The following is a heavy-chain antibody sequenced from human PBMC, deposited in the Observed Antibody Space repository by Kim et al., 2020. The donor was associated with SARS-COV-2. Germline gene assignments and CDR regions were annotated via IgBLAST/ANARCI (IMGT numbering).Heavy chain of an antibody. J-gene: IGHJ5*02. CDR1: GGSISSSSW. V-gene: IGHV4-4*02. D-gene: IGHD6-19*01. CDR3: ARGVSSAWTLRAWFDP. Sequence: SETLSLTCAVSGGSISSSSWWSWVRQFPGKGLEWIGEIDHSGSTNYNASLKSRVTISVDKSKNQFSLKLRSVTAADTAVYYCARGVSSAWTLRAWFDPWGQGTLVTGSS. CDR2: IDHSGST.